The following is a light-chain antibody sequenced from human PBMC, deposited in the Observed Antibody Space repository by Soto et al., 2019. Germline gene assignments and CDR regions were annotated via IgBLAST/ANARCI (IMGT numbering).Light chain of an antibody. CDR2: KAS. CDR3: QQYNVYPLT. J-gene: IGKJ4*01. V-gene: IGKV1-5*03. CDR1: QSVSNW. Sequence: DIQMTQSPSTLSASVGDRVTITCRASQSVSNWLAWYQQKPGKAPKLLIYKASTLQSGVPSRFSGSGSGTEFTLTISSLQPDDFASYHCQQYNVYPLTFGAGTKVEI.